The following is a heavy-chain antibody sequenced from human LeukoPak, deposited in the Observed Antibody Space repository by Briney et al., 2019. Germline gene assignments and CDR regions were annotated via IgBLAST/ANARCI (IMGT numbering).Heavy chain of an antibody. Sequence: GASLQISCQGSGSSFTNYWIGWVRQLPGKGLEWMGIIYPGDSDIRYSPSFQGQVTISADKSISTAYLQWSSLKASDTAMYYCARGPRYFDPWGQGTLVTVSS. CDR1: GSSFTNYW. CDR3: ARGPRYFDP. CDR2: IYPGDSDI. J-gene: IGHJ5*02. D-gene: IGHD2-15*01. V-gene: IGHV5-51*01.